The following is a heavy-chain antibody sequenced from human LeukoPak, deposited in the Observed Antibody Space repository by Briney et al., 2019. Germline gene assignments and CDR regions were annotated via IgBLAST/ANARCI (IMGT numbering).Heavy chain of an antibody. CDR1: GGSISSSNW. V-gene: IGHV4-4*02. CDR3: ARWPLAYFDY. Sequence: PSGALSLTCAVSGGSISSSNWWSWVRQPPGKGLEWIGEIYHSGSTNYNPSLKSRVTISVDTSKNQFSLKLSSVTAADTAVYYCARWPLAYFDYWGQGTLVTVSS. J-gene: IGHJ4*02. CDR2: IYHSGST.